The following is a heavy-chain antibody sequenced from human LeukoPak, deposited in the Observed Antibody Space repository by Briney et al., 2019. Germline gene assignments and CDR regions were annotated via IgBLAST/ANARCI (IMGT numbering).Heavy chain of an antibody. CDR3: ARKKRVDTDSIMVYYYYAMDV. CDR2: IWYDGSNK. D-gene: IGHD5-18*01. Sequence: GRSLRLSCAASGFTFGGYGMHWVRQAPGKGLEWVAVIWYDGSNKYYADSVKGRFTISRDNSKKTLYLQMNNLRAEDTAVYYCARKKRVDTDSIMVYYYYAMDVWGQGTTVTVSS. V-gene: IGHV3-33*01. CDR1: GFTFGGYG. J-gene: IGHJ6*02.